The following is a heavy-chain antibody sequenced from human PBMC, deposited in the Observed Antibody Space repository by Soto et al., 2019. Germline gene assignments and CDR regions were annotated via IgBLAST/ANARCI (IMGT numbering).Heavy chain of an antibody. CDR1: GFTFSGYA. Sequence: PGGSLRLSCAASGFTFSGYAMHWVRQAPGKGLEWVAVISYDGSNKYYADSVKGRFTISRDNSKNTLYLQMNSLRAEDTAVYYCARDREXRYYDSSGYYHHDAFDIWGQGAMVTVSS. D-gene: IGHD3-22*01. CDR3: ARDREXRYYDSSGYYHHDAFDI. J-gene: IGHJ3*02. CDR2: ISYDGSNK. V-gene: IGHV3-30-3*01.